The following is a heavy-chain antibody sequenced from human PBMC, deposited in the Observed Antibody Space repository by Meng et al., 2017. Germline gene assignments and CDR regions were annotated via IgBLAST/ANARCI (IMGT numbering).Heavy chain of an antibody. V-gene: IGHV4-34*01. Sequence: LQQTVACLFNLSGTPSPTWPFYGGAFIGYYRSWTRQPPGKGLEWMGETTHSGSTNYNPSIKSRVTISVDTTKDQFSLKLSSVTAADTAVYYCARMGQTYWDGPGKREVFDYWGQGTLVTVSS. CDR2: TTHSGST. CDR1: GGAFIGYY. J-gene: IGHJ4*02. D-gene: IGHD1-26*01. CDR3: ARMGQTYWDGPGKREVFDY.